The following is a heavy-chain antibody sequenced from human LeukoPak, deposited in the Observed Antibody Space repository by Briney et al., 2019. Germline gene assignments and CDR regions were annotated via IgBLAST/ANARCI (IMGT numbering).Heavy chain of an antibody. V-gene: IGHV3-11*01. CDR3: ARDYAGDTSGLALDY. CDR2: ISPTGSRI. J-gene: IGHJ4*02. D-gene: IGHD3-22*01. CDR1: GFTFTDYY. Sequence: PGGSLRLSCAASGFTFTDYYMSWIRQAPGKGLEWISYISPTGSRIYYTDSVKGRFTISRDNAKKSLILQMNSLRADDTAVYYCARDYAGDTSGLALDYWGQGTLVTVSS.